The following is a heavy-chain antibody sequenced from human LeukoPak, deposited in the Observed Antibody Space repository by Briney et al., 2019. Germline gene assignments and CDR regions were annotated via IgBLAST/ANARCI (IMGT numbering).Heavy chain of an antibody. CDR1: GFTFSSYA. CDR3: ARKREWELLSGYFDY. V-gene: IGHV3-30-3*01. Sequence: GGSLRLSCAASGFTFSSYAMHWVRQAPGKGLEWVAVISYDGSNKYYADSVKGRFTISRDNSKNTLYLQVNSLRAEDTAVYYCARKREWELLSGYFDYWGQGTLVTVSS. J-gene: IGHJ4*02. D-gene: IGHD1-26*01. CDR2: ISYDGSNK.